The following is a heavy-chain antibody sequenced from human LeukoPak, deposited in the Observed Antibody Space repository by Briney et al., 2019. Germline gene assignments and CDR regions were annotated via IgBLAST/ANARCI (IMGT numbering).Heavy chain of an antibody. CDR2: ISAYNGNT. CDR3: ARGSTSVRDYYYYGMDV. Sequence: ASVKVSCKASGYTFTSYGISWVRQAPGQGLEWMGWISAYNGNTNYAQKLQGRVTMTTDTSTSTAYMELRSLRSDDTAVYYCARGSTSVRDYYYYGMDVWGKGPRSPSPQ. J-gene: IGHJ6*01. V-gene: IGHV1-18*04. CDR1: GYTFTSYG. D-gene: IGHD2-2*01.